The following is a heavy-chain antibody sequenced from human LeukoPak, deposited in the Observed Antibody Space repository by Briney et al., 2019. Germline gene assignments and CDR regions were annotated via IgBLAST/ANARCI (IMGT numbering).Heavy chain of an antibody. J-gene: IGHJ4*02. CDR3: ARDSSSRWELPFDY. D-gene: IGHD1-26*01. V-gene: IGHV3-30-3*01. Sequence: GRSLRLSCAASGFTFSSYAMHWVRQAPGKGLEWVAVISYDGSNKYYADSVKGRFTISRDNSKNTLYLQMNSLGAEDTAVYYCARDSSSRWELPFDYWGQGTLVTVSS. CDR1: GFTFSSYA. CDR2: ISYDGSNK.